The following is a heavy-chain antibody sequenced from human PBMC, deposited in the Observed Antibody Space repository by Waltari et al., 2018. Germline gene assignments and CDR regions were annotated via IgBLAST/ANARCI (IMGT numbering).Heavy chain of an antibody. CDR2: FDPEDGET. V-gene: IGHV1-24*01. D-gene: IGHD3-3*01. Sequence: QVQLVQSGAEVKKPGASVKVSCKVSGYTLTDLPMHWARQAPGKGLEWMGGFDPEDGETIYAQKFQGRVTMTEDTSTDTAYMELSSLRSEDTAVYYCATDLMRVSRFLMDVWGQGTTVTVSS. CDR1: GYTLTDLP. CDR3: ATDLMRVSRFLMDV. J-gene: IGHJ6*02.